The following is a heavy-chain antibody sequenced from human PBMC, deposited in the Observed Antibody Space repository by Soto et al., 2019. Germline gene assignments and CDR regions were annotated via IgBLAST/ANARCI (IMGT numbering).Heavy chain of an antibody. Sequence: ASVKVSCKASGYTFTGYYMHWVRQAPGQGLEWMGWINPNSGGTNYAQKFQGRVTMTRDTSISTAYMELSRLRSDDTAVYYCASPRPDYSNYMRVWSDAPSPYGMDVWGQGTTVTAP. CDR1: GYTFTGYY. J-gene: IGHJ6*02. D-gene: IGHD4-4*01. CDR3: ASPRPDYSNYMRVWSDAPSPYGMDV. CDR2: INPNSGGT. V-gene: IGHV1-2*02.